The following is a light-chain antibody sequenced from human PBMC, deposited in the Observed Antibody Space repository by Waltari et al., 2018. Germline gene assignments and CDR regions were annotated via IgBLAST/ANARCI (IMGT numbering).Light chain of an antibody. V-gene: IGKV3-20*01. CDR1: QSVSRY. Sequence: DIVFPQSPGPLSWSPGARATLSCRASQSVSRYLVWYQQKPGQSPRLLIYDASTRATGISDRFSGSGSGTDFSLTISRLEPEDFAVYYCQKYVSLPGTFGQGTKVEIK. J-gene: IGKJ1*01. CDR3: QKYVSLPGT. CDR2: DAS.